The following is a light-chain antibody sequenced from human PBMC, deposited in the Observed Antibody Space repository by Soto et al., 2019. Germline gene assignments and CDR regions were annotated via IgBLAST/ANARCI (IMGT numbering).Light chain of an antibody. CDR3: ATWDDSLSGCV. CDR2: TND. V-gene: IGLV1-47*02. CDR1: SSTIGSNF. Sequence: QSVLTQPPSASGTPGQRVTISCSGSSSTIGSNFVYWYQQLPGTEPILLIFTNDQRPSGVPDRFSGSKSCTSASLAISGRLSEDEAAYYCATWDDSLSGCVFGGGTKLTVL. J-gene: IGLJ3*02.